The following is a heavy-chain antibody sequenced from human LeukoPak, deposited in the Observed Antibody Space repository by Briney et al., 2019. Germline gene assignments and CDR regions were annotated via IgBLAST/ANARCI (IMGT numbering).Heavy chain of an antibody. D-gene: IGHD5-24*01. CDR3: AKTWGWLQLRFDY. CDR1: GFTFSSYA. V-gene: IGHV3-23*01. J-gene: IGHJ4*02. CDR2: ISGSGGST. Sequence: GGSLRLSCSASGFTFSSYAMSWVRQAPGKGLEWVSAISGSGGSTYYADSVKGRFTISRDNSKNTLYLQMNSLRAEDTAVYYCAKTWGWLQLRFDYWGQGTLVTVSS.